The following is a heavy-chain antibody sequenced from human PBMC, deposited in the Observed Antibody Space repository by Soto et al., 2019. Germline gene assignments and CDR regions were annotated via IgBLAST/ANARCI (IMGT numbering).Heavy chain of an antibody. CDR1: GYSFTSYW. D-gene: IGHD2-2*01. J-gene: IGHJ6*02. V-gene: IGHV5-51*01. Sequence: HGESLKISCKGSGYSFTSYWIGWVRQMPGKGLEWMGIIYPGDSDTRYSPSFQGQVTISADKSISTAYLQWSSLKASDTAMYYCARQIVPAAENYYYYGMDVWGQGTTVTVSS. CDR2: IYPGDSDT. CDR3: ARQIVPAAENYYYYGMDV.